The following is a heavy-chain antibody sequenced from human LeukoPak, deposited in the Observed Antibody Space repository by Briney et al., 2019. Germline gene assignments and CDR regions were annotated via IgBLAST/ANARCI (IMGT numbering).Heavy chain of an antibody. Sequence: GRSLRLSCVASGFNFKSYAVHWVRQAPGKGLNWVAVLSHDGGSEYYAGSVRGRFSISIDNSKSTVYLQMNTLRPEDTAVYYCARAHSSGRLNGAFDLWGQGTTVTVSS. CDR2: LSHDGGSE. D-gene: IGHD3-22*01. J-gene: IGHJ3*01. CDR1: GFNFKSYA. CDR3: ARAHSSGRLNGAFDL. V-gene: IGHV3-30*01.